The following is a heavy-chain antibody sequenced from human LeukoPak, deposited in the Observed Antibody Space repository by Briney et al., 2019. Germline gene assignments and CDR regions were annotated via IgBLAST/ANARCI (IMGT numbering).Heavy chain of an antibody. J-gene: IGHJ4*02. CDR1: GGTFSSYA. CDR3: ARGVGATNLDY. CDR2: IIPIFGTA. V-gene: IGHV1-69*05. Sequence: ASVKVSCKASGGTFSSYAISWVRQAPGQGLEWMGGIIPIFGTANYAQKFQGRVTITTGESTSTAYMELSSLRSEDTAVYYCARGVGATNLDYWGQGTLVTVSS. D-gene: IGHD1-26*01.